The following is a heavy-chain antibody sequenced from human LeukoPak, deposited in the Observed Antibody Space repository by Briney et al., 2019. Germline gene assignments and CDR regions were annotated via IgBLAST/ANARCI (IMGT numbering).Heavy chain of an antibody. CDR3: ARASQSIAARPDLDY. J-gene: IGHJ4*02. Sequence: GSSVTVSCKASGYTFTGYYMHWVRQAPGQGLEWMGWINPNSGGTNYAQKFQGRVTMTRDTSISTAYTELSRLRSDDTAVYYCARASQSIAARPDLDYWGQGTLVTVSS. CDR2: INPNSGGT. CDR1: GYTFTGYY. V-gene: IGHV1-2*02. D-gene: IGHD6-6*01.